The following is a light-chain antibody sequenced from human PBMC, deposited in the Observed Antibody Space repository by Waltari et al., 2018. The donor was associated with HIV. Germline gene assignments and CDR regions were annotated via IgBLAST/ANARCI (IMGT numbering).Light chain of an antibody. J-gene: IGLJ1*01. CDR2: GVS. V-gene: IGLV2-14*03. CDR3: SSYSRSNTLV. CDR1: SSDVGDYNS. Sequence: QSALTQPASVSGSPGQSITISCTGASSDVGDYNSVSWYQQHPDKAPTLIIYGVSDRPSGISDRFSGSKSGNTPSLTISGLQAGDDADYYCSSYSRSNTLVFGTGTKVTVL.